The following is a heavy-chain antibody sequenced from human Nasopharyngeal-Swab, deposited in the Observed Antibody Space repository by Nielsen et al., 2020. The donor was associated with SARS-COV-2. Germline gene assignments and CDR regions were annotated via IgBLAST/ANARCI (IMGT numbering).Heavy chain of an antibody. J-gene: IGHJ4*02. CDR3: ARRRPSWYCSSTSCSPEDY. D-gene: IGHD2-2*01. CDR2: ISTYNGNT. Sequence: WVRQAPGQGLEWLGWISTYNGNTNYAQKLQGRVTMTTDTSTSTAYMELRSLRSDDTAVYYCARRRPSWYCSSTSCSPEDYWGQGTLVTVSS. V-gene: IGHV1-18*01.